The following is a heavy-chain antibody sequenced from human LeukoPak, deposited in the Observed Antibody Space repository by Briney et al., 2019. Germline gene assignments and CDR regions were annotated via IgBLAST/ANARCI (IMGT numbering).Heavy chain of an antibody. CDR3: ANSNRARRPTGGYYYYMDV. CDR2: MNPNSGNT. V-gene: IGHV1-8*03. J-gene: IGHJ6*03. CDR1: GYTFTSYD. Sequence: GASVKVSCKASGYTFTSYDINWVRQASGQGLEWMRWMNPNSGNTGYAQKFQGRVTITRNTSISTAYMELSSLRSEDTAVYYCANSNRARRPTGGYYYYMDVWGKGPTVTVSS. D-gene: IGHD4-11*01.